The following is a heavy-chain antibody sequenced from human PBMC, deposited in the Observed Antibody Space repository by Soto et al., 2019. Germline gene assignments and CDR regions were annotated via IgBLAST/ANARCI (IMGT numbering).Heavy chain of an antibody. J-gene: IGHJ4*02. V-gene: IGHV3-23*01. D-gene: IGHD2-2*01. CDR2: ISGSGGST. CDR3: AKESGRYCSSTSCYALDY. Sequence: EVQLLESGGGLVQPGGSLRLSYAASGFTFSSYAMSWVRQAPGKGLEWVSAISGSGGSTYYADSVKGRFTISRDNSKNTLYLQMNSLRAEDTAVYYCAKESGRYCSSTSCYALDYWGQGTLVTVSS. CDR1: GFTFSSYA.